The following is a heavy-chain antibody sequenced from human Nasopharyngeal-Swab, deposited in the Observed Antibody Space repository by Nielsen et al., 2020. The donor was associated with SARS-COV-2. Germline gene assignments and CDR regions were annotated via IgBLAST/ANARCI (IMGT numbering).Heavy chain of an antibody. CDR1: GGSISSSNW. V-gene: IGHV4-4*02. D-gene: IGHD3-10*01. CDR2: IYHSGST. CDR3: ARGGYYGSGSYQN. J-gene: IGHJ4*02. Sequence: SETLSLTCAVSGGSISSSNWWSWVRQPPGKGLEWIGEIYHSGSTNYNPSLKSRVTISVDKSKNQFSLKLSSVTAADTDVYYCARGGYYGSGSYQNWGQGTLVTVSS.